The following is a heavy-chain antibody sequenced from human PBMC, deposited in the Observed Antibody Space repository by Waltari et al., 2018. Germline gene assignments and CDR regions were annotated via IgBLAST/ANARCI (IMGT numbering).Heavy chain of an antibody. CDR3: ARPRSGSYYGGYWYFDL. CDR2: IYYSGST. V-gene: IGHV4-59*01. CDR1: GGSISSYY. Sequence: QVQLQESGPGLVKPSETLSLTCTVAGGSISSYYRSWLRPPPGKGLEGIGYIYYSGSTNYTPSLKSRVTISVDTSKNQFSLKLSSVTAADTAVYYCARPRSGSYYGGYWYFDLWGRGTLVTVSS. D-gene: IGHD1-26*01. J-gene: IGHJ2*01.